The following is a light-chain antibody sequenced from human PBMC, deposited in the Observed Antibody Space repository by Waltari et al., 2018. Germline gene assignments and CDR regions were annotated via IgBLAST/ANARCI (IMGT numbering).Light chain of an antibody. CDR1: SSNIGAGYD. CDR2: RDD. J-gene: IGLJ2*01. CDR3: QSYDRDLNAVL. Sequence: QSVLTQPPSVSGAPGLSVTIPCTGSSSNIGAGYDVHWYQQIPGSAPKVLIYRDDNRPSGVPGRFSGSKSGTSASLSVTGLHVEDEADYFCQSYDRDLNAVLFGGGTKLTVL. V-gene: IGLV1-40*01.